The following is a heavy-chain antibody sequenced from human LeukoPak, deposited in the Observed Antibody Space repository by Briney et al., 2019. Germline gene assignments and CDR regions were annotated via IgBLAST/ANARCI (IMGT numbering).Heavy chain of an antibody. Sequence: PGGSLRLSCAASGFTFSNYWMSWVRQAPGKGLEWVASIHQHGNEKYFVDSVRGRFTISRDNAKNSLYLQMSSLRAEDTAVYYCATLNGPLFECWGQGTLVTVSS. V-gene: IGHV3-7*01. D-gene: IGHD2-8*01. CDR1: GFTFSNYW. CDR3: ATLNGPLFEC. CDR2: IHQHGNEK. J-gene: IGHJ4*02.